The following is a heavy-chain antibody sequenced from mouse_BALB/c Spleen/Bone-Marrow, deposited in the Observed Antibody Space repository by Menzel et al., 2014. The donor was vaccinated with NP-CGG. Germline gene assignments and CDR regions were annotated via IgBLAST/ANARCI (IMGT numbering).Heavy chain of an antibody. J-gene: IGHJ3*01. V-gene: IGHV3-6*02. CDR3: AILLRWAWFAY. CDR2: ISYDGSN. D-gene: IGHD1-1*01. Sequence: EVHLVESGPSLVKPSQSLSLTCSVTGYSITSGYYWNWIRQFPGNKLEWMGYISYDGSNNYNPSLKNRISITRDTSKNQFFLKLNSVTTEDTATYYCAILLRWAWFAYWGQGTLVTVSA. CDR1: GYSITSGYY.